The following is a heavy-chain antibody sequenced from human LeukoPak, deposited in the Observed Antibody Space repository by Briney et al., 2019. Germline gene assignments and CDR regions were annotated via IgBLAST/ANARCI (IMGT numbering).Heavy chain of an antibody. Sequence: ETLSLTCPVSGGSISSYYWSWIRQPPGKGLEWIGYIYYSGSTNYNPSLKSRVTISVDTSKNQFSLKLSSVTAADTAVYYCARQGLIWFGELLPWFDPWGQGTLVTVSS. V-gene: IGHV4-59*08. D-gene: IGHD3-10*01. CDR3: ARQGLIWFGELLPWFDP. J-gene: IGHJ5*02. CDR1: GGSISSYY. CDR2: IYYSGST.